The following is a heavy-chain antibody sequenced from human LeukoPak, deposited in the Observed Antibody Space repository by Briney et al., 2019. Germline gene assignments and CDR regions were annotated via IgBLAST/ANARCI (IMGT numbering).Heavy chain of an antibody. Sequence: PGGSLRLSCAASGSTFSSYAMSWVRQAPGKGLEWVSAISGSGGSTYYADSVKGRFTISRDNAKNSLYLQMNSLRAEDTAVFYCVRSLSGYYFDSWGQGTLVTVSS. CDR1: GSTFSSYA. D-gene: IGHD3-10*01. J-gene: IGHJ4*02. V-gene: IGHV3-23*01. CDR3: VRSLSGYYFDS. CDR2: ISGSGGST.